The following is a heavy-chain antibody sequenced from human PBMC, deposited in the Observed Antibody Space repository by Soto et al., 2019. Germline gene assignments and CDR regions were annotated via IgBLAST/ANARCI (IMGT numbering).Heavy chain of an antibody. J-gene: IGHJ4*02. CDR2: IDSGGRTI. V-gene: IGHV3-11*01. Sequence: GGSLRLSRAGSGFTFSDYYVSWIRQAPGKGLEWVSYIDSGGRTISYAEPVKGRFTISRDKAKNSLCPQMNSLRAEDTAVYYCARHAARNYFDFWGQGTPVTSPQ. CDR3: ARHAARNYFDF. D-gene: IGHD6-6*01. CDR1: GFTFSDYY.